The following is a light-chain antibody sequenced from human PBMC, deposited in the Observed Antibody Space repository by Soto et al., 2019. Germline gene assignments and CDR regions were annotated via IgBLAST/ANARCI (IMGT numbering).Light chain of an antibody. V-gene: IGKV1-39*01. CDR1: QSISGY. Sequence: DIQMTQSPSSLSASVGDRVTITCRASQSISGYLNWYQQKPGKAPKRLIYAASSLQSGVPSRFSGSGSGTDFTLTISSLQPEDFATYYCQQSYSTPVSFGRGTKVEIK. J-gene: IGKJ1*01. CDR3: QQSYSTPVS. CDR2: AAS.